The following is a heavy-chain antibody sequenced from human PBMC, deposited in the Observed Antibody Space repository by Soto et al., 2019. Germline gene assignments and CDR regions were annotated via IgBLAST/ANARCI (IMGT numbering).Heavy chain of an antibody. V-gene: IGHV4-4*02. Sequence: PSETLSLTCAVSGGSISSSNWWSWVRQPPGKGLEWIGEIYHSGSTNYNPSLKSRVTISVDKSKNQFSLKLSSATAADTAVYYCARATCSGGSCYLGNWFDPWGQGTLVTVSS. CDR2: IYHSGST. J-gene: IGHJ5*02. D-gene: IGHD2-15*01. CDR1: GGSISSSNW. CDR3: ARATCSGGSCYLGNWFDP.